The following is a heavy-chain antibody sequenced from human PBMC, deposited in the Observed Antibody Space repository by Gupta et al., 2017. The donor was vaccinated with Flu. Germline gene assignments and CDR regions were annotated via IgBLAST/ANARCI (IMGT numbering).Heavy chain of an antibody. J-gene: IGHJ3*01. V-gene: IGHV3-9*01. CDR2: IRWNSGMI. D-gene: IGHD6-19*01. CDR1: GFTFENYG. CDR3: AKVVVGGWYLGGCDS. Sequence: GETGGGLVQPGRSLRLSCAASGFTFENYGVHWVRQAPGKGLEWVSGIRWNSGMIGYADSVKGRFTISRDSAKKSLYLQMDSLRVEDTALYYCAKVVVGGWYLGGCDSWGQGTMVTVSS.